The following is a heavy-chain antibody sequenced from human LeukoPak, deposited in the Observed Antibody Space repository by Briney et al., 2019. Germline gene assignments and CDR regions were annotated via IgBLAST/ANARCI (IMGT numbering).Heavy chain of an antibody. CDR1: GGSFSGYY. CDR2: INHSGST. Sequence: SETLSLTCAVYGGSFSGYYWSWIRQPPGKGLEWIGEINHSGSTNYNPSLKSRVTISVDTSKNQFSLKLSSVTAADTAVYYCARGRRGLRLGELSSCFDYWGQGTLVTVSS. V-gene: IGHV4-34*01. J-gene: IGHJ4*02. D-gene: IGHD3-16*02. CDR3: ARGRRGLRLGELSSCFDY.